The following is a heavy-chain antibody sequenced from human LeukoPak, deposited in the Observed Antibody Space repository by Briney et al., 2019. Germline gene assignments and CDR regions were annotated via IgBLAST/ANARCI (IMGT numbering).Heavy chain of an antibody. CDR1: GFTFSTYSMN. V-gene: IGHV4-59*05. CDR2: ISYSGNI. CDR3: ARQRRLELPDY. Sequence: GSLRLSCAASGFTFSTYSMNWVRQAPGKGLEWIGSISYSGNIYYNPSLKSRVTISVDTSKNQFSLKLSSVTAADTAVYYCARQRRLELPDYWGQGTLVTVSS. J-gene: IGHJ4*02. D-gene: IGHD3-16*01.